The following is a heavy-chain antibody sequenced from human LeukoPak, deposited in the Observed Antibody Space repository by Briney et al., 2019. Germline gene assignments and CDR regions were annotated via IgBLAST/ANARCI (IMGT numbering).Heavy chain of an antibody. CDR3: ARTPYGSGIFDFDY. CDR2: ISAYNGNT. Sequence: GASGTLSCTAAGYTFTSYGNSRVRLAPGQGLGWMGWISAYNGNTNYAQKLQGRVTMTTDTSTSTAYMELRSMRSDDTGVYYCARTPYGSGIFDFDYWGQGTLVTVS. CDR1: GYTFTSYG. J-gene: IGHJ4*02. D-gene: IGHD3-10*01. V-gene: IGHV1-18*04.